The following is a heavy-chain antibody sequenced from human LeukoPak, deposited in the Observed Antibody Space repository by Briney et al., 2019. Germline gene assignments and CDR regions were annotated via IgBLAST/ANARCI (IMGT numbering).Heavy chain of an antibody. CDR3: ARDVQLAGQVDRTIGNWFDP. Sequence: GASVKVSCKASGGTFSSYAISWVRQAPGQGLEWMGGIIPIFGTANYAQKFQGRVTITADKSTSTAYMELSSLRSEDTAVYYCARDVQLAGQVDRTIGNWFDPWGQGTLVTVSS. D-gene: IGHD6-19*01. V-gene: IGHV1-69*06. CDR1: GGTFSSYA. J-gene: IGHJ5*02. CDR2: IIPIFGTA.